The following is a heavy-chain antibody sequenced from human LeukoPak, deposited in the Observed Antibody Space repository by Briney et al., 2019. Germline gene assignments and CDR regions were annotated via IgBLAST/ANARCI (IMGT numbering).Heavy chain of an antibody. CDR1: GFTFSSYG. Sequence: GGSLRLSCAASGFTFSSYGMSWVRQAPGKGLEWVSAISGSGGSTYYADSVKGRFTISRDNSKNTLYLQMGSLRAEDMAVYYCARVATVEYYYYYYYMDVWGKGTTVTVSS. V-gene: IGHV3-23*01. CDR2: ISGSGGST. J-gene: IGHJ6*03. D-gene: IGHD4-23*01. CDR3: ARVATVEYYYYYYYMDV.